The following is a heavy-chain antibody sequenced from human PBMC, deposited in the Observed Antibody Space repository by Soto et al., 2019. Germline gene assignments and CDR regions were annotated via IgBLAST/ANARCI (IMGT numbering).Heavy chain of an antibody. CDR3: ARPPGYISDWHYFDL. CDR2: ISPKSGGT. D-gene: IGHD2-21*02. Sequence: ASVKVSCKASGYTFTNYYMHWGRQAPGQGFAWMGRISPKSGGTNYAQKFQGRVSMTWDTSLKTAYMELSSLISEDTAVSYCARPPGYISDWHYFDLWGQGTLVTVSS. V-gene: IGHV1-2*02. J-gene: IGHJ4*02. CDR1: GYTFTNYY.